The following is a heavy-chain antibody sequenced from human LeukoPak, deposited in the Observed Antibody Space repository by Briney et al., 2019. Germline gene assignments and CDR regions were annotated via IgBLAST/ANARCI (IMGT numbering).Heavy chain of an antibody. CDR1: GGSISTGGFF. D-gene: IGHD2-15*01. CDR3: ALGYCSGGNCPYYSYGMDV. J-gene: IGHJ6*02. CDR2: IYYSGAT. Sequence: PPQTLSLTCTVSGGSISTGGFFWTWIRQHPGKGLEWIGYIYYSGATSYNPSLQSRLTMSVDTSKNQFSLKLSSVTAADTAVYYCALGYCSGGNCPYYSYGMDVWGQGTTVTVSS. V-gene: IGHV4-31*03.